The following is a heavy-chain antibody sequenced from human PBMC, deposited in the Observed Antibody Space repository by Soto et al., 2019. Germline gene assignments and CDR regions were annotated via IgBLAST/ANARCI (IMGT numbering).Heavy chain of an antibody. D-gene: IGHD3-10*01. CDR1: GGSISSGGYY. J-gene: IGHJ6*02. CDR2: IYYSGST. Sequence: SETLSLTCTVSGGSISSGGYYWSWIRQHPGKGLEWIGYIYYSGSTYYNPSLKSRVTISVDTSKNQFSLKLSSVTAADTAVYYCARDFFTELLPPRSENYYYYGMDVWGQGTTVTVSS. CDR3: ARDFFTELLPPRSENYYYYGMDV. V-gene: IGHV4-31*03.